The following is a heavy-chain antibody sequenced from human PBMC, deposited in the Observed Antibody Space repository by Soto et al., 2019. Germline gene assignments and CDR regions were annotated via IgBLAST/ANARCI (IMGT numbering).Heavy chain of an antibody. V-gene: IGHV4-31*03. D-gene: IGHD2-15*01. J-gene: IGHJ5*02. CDR2: IYYSGST. CDR3: ARGGVSCYSCWFDP. CDR1: GGSISSGGYY. Sequence: QVQLQESGPGLVKPSQTLSLTCTVSGGSISSGGYYWSWIRQHPGKGLEWIGYIYYSGSTYYNTSLKSRVTISVDTSKNQFSLKLSSVTAADTAVYYCARGGVSCYSCWFDPWGQGTLVTVSS.